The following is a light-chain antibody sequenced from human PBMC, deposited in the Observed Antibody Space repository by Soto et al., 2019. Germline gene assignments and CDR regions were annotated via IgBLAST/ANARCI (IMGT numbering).Light chain of an antibody. CDR3: MQTLESRT. V-gene: IGKV2-28*01. CDR1: RSLLKANGYNY. Sequence: DIVMTQSPLSLTVTPGEPASISCGSSRSLLKANGYNYFHWFLQKPGQSPQLLIYLGYTRAPGVPDRFSGTGSGTHFTLEISRVEADDVGVYYCMQTLESRTFGQGTKLEIK. J-gene: IGKJ1*01. CDR2: LGY.